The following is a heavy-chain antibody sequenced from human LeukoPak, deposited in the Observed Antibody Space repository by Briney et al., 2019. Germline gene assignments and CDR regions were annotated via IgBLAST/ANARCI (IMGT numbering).Heavy chain of an antibody. D-gene: IGHD2-2*01. CDR2: IYHSGST. CDR3: ARSPTKRVPEGY. V-gene: IGHV4-38-2*02. Sequence: SETLSLTCTVSGYSISSGYYWGWIRQPPGKGLEWIGSIYHSGSTYYNPSLKSRVTISVDTSKNQFSLKLSSVTAADTAVYYCARSPTKRVPEGYWGQGTLVTVSS. J-gene: IGHJ4*02. CDR1: GYSISSGYY.